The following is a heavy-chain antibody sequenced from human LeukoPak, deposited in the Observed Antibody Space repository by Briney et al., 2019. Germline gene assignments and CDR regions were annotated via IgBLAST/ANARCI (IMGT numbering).Heavy chain of an antibody. J-gene: IGHJ3*02. D-gene: IGHD3-10*01. V-gene: IGHV3-23*01. CDR3: AKNELLIIGAFDI. CDR1: GFTFSSNA. Sequence: GGSLRLSCAATGFTFSSNAMSWVRQAPGKGLEWVSAVSGGGETTYYADSVKGRFTISRDNSKNTLYLQMNSLRAEDTAVYYCAKNELLIIGAFDIWGQGTMVTVSS. CDR2: VSGGGETT.